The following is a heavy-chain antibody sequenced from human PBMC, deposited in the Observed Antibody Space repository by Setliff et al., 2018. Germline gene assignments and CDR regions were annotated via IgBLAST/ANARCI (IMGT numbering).Heavy chain of an antibody. J-gene: IGHJ4*02. CDR2: SNHGGSS. V-gene: IGHV4-34*01. D-gene: IGHD2-8*01. CDR1: GESFSNNY. CDR3: ARDPGFHSGTWCLGD. Sequence: ETLSLTCSVSGESFSNNYWSWIRQTPGKGLEWIGESNHGGSSYYSPSLKSRLAISLDTSGNRFSLNLTSVTAADTAVYYCARDPGFHSGTWCLGDWGQGTQVTVSS.